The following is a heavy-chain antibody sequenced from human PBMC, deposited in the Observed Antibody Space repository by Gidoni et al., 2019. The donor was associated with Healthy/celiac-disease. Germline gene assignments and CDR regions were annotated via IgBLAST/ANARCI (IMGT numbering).Heavy chain of an antibody. CDR3: ARDSYSSGRFVWYFDL. J-gene: IGHJ2*01. CDR1: GGSISSYY. V-gene: IGHV4-59*01. Sequence: QVQLQESGPGLVKPSETLSLTCTFSGGSISSYYWSWIRQPPGKGLEWIGYIYYSGSTNYNPSLKSRVTISVDTSKNQFSMKLSSVTAADTAVYYCARDSYSSGRFVWYFDLWGRGTLVTVSS. D-gene: IGHD6-19*01. CDR2: IYYSGST.